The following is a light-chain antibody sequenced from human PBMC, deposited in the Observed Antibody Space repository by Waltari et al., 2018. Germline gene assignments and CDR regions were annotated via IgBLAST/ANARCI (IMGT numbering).Light chain of an antibody. CDR1: SSDIGNYNY. V-gene: IGLV2-14*01. CDR2: GVT. CDR3: NSYAGPTPPVV. J-gene: IGLJ2*01. Sequence: QSALTQPASVSGSPGQSITISCTGTSSDIGNYNYVSWYQQYPGKAPKLIIFGVTNRPSGVSTRCSGSKSCHTPSLPISGLQPDDEAEYYGNSYAGPTPPVVLGGGTKLTVL.